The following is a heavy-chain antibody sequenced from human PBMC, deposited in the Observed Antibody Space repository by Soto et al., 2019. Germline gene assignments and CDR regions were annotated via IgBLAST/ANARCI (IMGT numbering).Heavy chain of an antibody. CDR1: SVSNAW. V-gene: IGHV3-15*07. CDR2: IKSKTDGGTT. J-gene: IGHJ4*02. CDR3: TTAPDYSGSLQRRNTDY. D-gene: IGHD4-4*01. Sequence: SVSNAWMNWVRQAPGKGLEWVGRIKSKTDGGTTDYAAPVKGRFTISRDDSKNTLYLEMNSLKTEDTAVYYCTTAPDYSGSLQRRNTDYWGQGTLVTVSS.